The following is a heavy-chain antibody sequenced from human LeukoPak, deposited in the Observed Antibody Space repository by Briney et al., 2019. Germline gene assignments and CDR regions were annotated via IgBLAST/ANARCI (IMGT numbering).Heavy chain of an antibody. Sequence: ASVKVSCKASGYTFTSYDINWVRQATGQGLEWMGWMNPNSGNTGYAQKFQGRVTITRSTSISTAYMELSSLRSGDTAVYYCARGFGSTLSYYYMDVWGKGTTVTVSS. J-gene: IGHJ6*03. CDR3: ARGFGSTLSYYYMDV. V-gene: IGHV1-8*03. CDR1: GYTFTSYD. D-gene: IGHD2-2*01. CDR2: MNPNSGNT.